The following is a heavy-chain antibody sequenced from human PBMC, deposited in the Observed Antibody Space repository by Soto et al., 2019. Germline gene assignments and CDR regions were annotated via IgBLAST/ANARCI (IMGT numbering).Heavy chain of an antibody. CDR3: ARLRHSSSWYDDY. CDR1: GGSISSSSYY. CDR2: IYYSGST. J-gene: IGHJ4*02. Sequence: SETLSLTCTVSGGSISSSSYYWGWIRQPPGKGLEWIGSIYYSGSTYYNPSLKSRVTISVDTSKNQFSLKLSSVTAADTAVYYCARLRHSSSWYDDYWGKGTLVTVSS. D-gene: IGHD6-13*01. V-gene: IGHV4-39*01.